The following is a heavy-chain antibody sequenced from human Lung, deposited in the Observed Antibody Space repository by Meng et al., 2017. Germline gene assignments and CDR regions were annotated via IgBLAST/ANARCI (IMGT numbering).Heavy chain of an antibody. Sequence: VQLLRSGADAKKPWASMKVSCKPSGYIFTNVDISWVRQAPGQVLEWMGWISVKNGEAKYPQNFQGRVTMTTDTTTSTAYMELRSLTSDDTAVYYCARYVPNGSFWYFDFWGRGTLVTVSS. CDR3: ARYVPNGSFWYFDF. CDR2: ISVKNGEA. CDR1: GYIFTNVD. V-gene: IGHV1-18*01. J-gene: IGHJ2*01. D-gene: IGHD6-13*01.